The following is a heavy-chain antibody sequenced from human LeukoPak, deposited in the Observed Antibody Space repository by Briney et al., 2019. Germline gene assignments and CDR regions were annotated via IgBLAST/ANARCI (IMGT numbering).Heavy chain of an antibody. CDR1: GGSISSYF. CDR2: IYYSRTT. V-gene: IGHV4-59*08. Sequence: PSETLSLTCTVSGGSISSYFWSWIRQPPGKGLEWIGYIYYSRTTNYNPSLKSRVTISVDTSKNQFSLKLTSVTAADTAVYYCATTRRLTMIGGAFDIWGQGTMVIVSS. D-gene: IGHD3-10*01. CDR3: ATTRRLTMIGGAFDI. J-gene: IGHJ3*02.